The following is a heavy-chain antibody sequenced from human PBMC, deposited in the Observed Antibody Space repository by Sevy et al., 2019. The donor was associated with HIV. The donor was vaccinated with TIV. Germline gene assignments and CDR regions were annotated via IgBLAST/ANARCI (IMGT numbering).Heavy chain of an antibody. V-gene: IGHV3-73*01. CDR2: IRSKGNSYAT. CDR3: TRGGARDSSSLYDYFDY. CDR1: GFTFSGSA. J-gene: IGHJ4*02. Sequence: GGSLRLSCAASGFTFSGSAMQWVRQASGKGLEWVGRIRSKGNSYATAYAASVKGRFTISRDDSKNTVYLQMNSLKTEDTAVYYCTRGGARDSSSLYDYFDYWGQGTLVTVSS. D-gene: IGHD6-13*01.